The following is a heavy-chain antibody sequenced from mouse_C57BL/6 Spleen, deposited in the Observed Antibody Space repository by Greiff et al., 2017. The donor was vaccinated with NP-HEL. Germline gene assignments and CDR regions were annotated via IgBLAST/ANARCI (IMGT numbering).Heavy chain of an antibody. CDR1: GYTFTSYW. CDR2: IDPSDSYT. V-gene: IGHV1-69*01. D-gene: IGHD2-3*01. Sequence: VQLQQPGAELVMPGASVKLSCKASGYTFTSYWMHWVKQRPGQGLEWIGEIDPSDSYTNYNQKFKGKSTLTVDKSSSTAYMQLSSLTSEDSAVYYCARGGWLDYAMDYWGQGTSVTVSS. CDR3: ARGGWLDYAMDY. J-gene: IGHJ4*01.